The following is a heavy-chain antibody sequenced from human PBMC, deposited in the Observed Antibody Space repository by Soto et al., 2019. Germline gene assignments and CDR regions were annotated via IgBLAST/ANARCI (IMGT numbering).Heavy chain of an antibody. Sequence: SSETLSLTCTVSGGSISSGGYYWSWIRQHPGKGLEWIGYIYYSGSTYYNPSLKSRVTISVDTSKNQFSLKLSSVTAADTAVYYCARGRGTISGYYPFFDYWGQGTLVTVS. CDR1: GGSISSGGYY. D-gene: IGHD3-22*01. J-gene: IGHJ4*02. V-gene: IGHV4-31*03. CDR2: IYYSGST. CDR3: ARGRGTISGYYPFFDY.